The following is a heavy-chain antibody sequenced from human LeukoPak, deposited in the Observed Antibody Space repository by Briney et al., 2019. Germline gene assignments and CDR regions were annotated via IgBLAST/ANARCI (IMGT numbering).Heavy chain of an antibody. Sequence: GGSLRLSCAASGLTFSTYSMNWVRQAPGKGLEWVSYISTSSSTIYYADSVKGRFTISRDNAKNSLYLQMNSLRAEDTAVYFCARDCSSTICHDTSDFDYWGQGTLVTVSS. D-gene: IGHD2-2*01. CDR3: ARDCSSTICHDTSDFDY. J-gene: IGHJ4*02. V-gene: IGHV3-48*01. CDR2: ISTSSSTI. CDR1: GLTFSTYS.